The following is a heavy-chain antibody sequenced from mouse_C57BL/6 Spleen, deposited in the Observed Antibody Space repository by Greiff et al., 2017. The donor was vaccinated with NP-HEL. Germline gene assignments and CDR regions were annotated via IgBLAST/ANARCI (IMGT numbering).Heavy chain of an antibody. CDR2: IDPSDSYT. Sequence: VQLQQPGAELVMPGASVKLSCKSSGYTFTSYWMHWVKQRPGQGLEWIGEIDPSDSYTNYNQKFKGKSTLTVDKSSSTAYMQLSSLTSEDSAVYYCAILYYAMDYWGQGTSVTVSS. V-gene: IGHV1-69*01. CDR1: GYTFTSYW. J-gene: IGHJ4*01. CDR3: AILYYAMDY.